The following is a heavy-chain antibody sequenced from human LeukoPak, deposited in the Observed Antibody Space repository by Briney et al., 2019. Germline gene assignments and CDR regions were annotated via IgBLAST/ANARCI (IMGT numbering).Heavy chain of an antibody. CDR2: ISSSGSTI. J-gene: IGHJ5*02. D-gene: IGHD4-17*01. V-gene: IGHV3-11*01. CDR3: AKHYGDAYNWFDP. CDR1: GFTFSNYY. Sequence: GGSLRLSCAASGFTFSNYYMSWIRQAPGKGLEWVSYISSSGSTIYYADSVKGRFTISRDNAKNSLYLQMNSLRAKDTAVYYCAKHYGDAYNWFDPWGQGTLVTVSS.